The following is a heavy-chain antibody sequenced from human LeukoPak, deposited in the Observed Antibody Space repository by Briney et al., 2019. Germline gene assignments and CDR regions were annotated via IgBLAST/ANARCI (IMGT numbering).Heavy chain of an antibody. D-gene: IGHD6-13*01. CDR2: VYSSGST. CDR3: AREIPSRRSAFDI. Sequence: SETLSLTCAVSGGSISTYYWTWLRQPAGKGLEWIGRVYSSGSTNSNPSLKSRVTMSVDTSKNQFSLKLASVTAADTAVYYCAREIPSRRSAFDIWCQGTTLTVSS. V-gene: IGHV4-4*07. CDR1: GGSISTYY. J-gene: IGHJ3*02.